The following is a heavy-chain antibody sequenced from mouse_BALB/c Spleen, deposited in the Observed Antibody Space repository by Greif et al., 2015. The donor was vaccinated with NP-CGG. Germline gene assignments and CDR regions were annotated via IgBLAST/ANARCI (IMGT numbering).Heavy chain of an antibody. V-gene: IGHV2-4*02. CDR3: ARLGRDAMDY. CDR1: GFSLTSYG. J-gene: IGHJ4*01. D-gene: IGHD4-1*01. Sequence: QVQLQQSGPGLVQPSQSLSITCTVSGFSLTSYGVHWVLQPPGKGLEWLGVIWSGGSTDYNAAFISRLSISKDNSKSQVFFKMNSLQADDTAIYYCARLGRDAMDYWGQGTSVTVSS. CDR2: IWSGGST.